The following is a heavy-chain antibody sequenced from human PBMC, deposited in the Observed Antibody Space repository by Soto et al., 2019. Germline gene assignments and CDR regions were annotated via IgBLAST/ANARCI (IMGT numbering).Heavy chain of an antibody. Sequence: PGGSLRLSCAASGFTFSSYAMSWVRQAPGKGLEWVSAISGSGGSTYYADSVKGRFTISRDNSKNTLYLQMNSLRAEDTAVYYCAKTAHFYYDSSGSDLFDYWGQGTLVTVSS. D-gene: IGHD3-22*01. CDR3: AKTAHFYYDSSGSDLFDY. J-gene: IGHJ4*02. CDR2: ISGSGGST. V-gene: IGHV3-23*01. CDR1: GFTFSSYA.